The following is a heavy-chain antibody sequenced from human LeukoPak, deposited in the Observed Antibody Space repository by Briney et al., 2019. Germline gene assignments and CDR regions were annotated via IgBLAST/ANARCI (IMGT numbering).Heavy chain of an antibody. CDR2: VRYDGSNK. V-gene: IGHV3-30*02. CDR1: GFTFSAYG. J-gene: IGHJ4*02. Sequence: GALRLSCAASGFTFSAYGMHWVRQAPGKGLERVAFVRYDGSNKYYADSVKGRFTISRDYSRNMLYLQMDSLRAEDTAVYYCAKDYSLYCSSASCYTPFDYWGQGALVTVPS. CDR3: AKDYSLYCSSASCYTPFDY. D-gene: IGHD2-2*02.